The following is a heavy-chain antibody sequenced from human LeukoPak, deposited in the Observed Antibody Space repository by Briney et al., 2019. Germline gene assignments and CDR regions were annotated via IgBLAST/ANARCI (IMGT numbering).Heavy chain of an antibody. CDR1: GGSISSSAYH. CDR3: ARGRSGYEAVDY. V-gene: IGHV4-39*07. Sequence: PSETLSLTCTVSGGSISSSAYHWGWIRQPPGKGLEWVGSIHSSGSTYYNLSLKSRVTISVDTSKNQFSLKLSSVTAADTAVYYCARGRSGYEAVDYWGQGTLVTVSS. CDR2: IHSSGST. D-gene: IGHD5-12*01. J-gene: IGHJ4*02.